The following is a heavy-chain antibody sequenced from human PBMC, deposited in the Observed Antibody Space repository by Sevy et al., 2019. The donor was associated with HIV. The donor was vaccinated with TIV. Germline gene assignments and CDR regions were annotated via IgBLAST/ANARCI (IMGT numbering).Heavy chain of an antibody. V-gene: IGHV3-23*01. Sequence: GGSLRLSCVASGFTSSSYAMSWVRQAPGKGLEWVSSISESGAMTYYADSVKGRFTIFRDNSKSTVHLQMNSLRAEDTAVYYCAKGDRTFYGLDVWGQGTTVTVSS. CDR1: GFTSSSYA. D-gene: IGHD2-15*01. CDR2: ISESGAMT. J-gene: IGHJ6*02. CDR3: AKGDRTFYGLDV.